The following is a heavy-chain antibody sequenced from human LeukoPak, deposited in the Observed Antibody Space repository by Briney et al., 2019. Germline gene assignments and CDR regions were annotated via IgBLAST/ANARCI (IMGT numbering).Heavy chain of an antibody. Sequence: SETLSLTCTVSGGSISSYYWSWIRQPPGKGLEWIGYIYYSGSIFLNPSLKSRVTISVDTSKNQFSLKLSSVTAADTAVYYCARRGRHSQFDYWGQGTLVTVSS. CDR3: ARRGRHSQFDY. V-gene: IGHV4-59*08. J-gene: IGHJ4*02. CDR1: GGSISSYY. CDR2: IYYSGSI. D-gene: IGHD2-15*01.